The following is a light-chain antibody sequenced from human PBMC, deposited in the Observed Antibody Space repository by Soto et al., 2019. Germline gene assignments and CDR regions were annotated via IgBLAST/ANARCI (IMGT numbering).Light chain of an antibody. CDR2: DVS. V-gene: IGLV2-14*01. CDR1: SSDVGGYNY. CDR3: SSYTSGFYV. J-gene: IGLJ1*01. Sequence: QSALTQPASVSGSPGQSITISCTGTSSDVGGYNYVSWYQQHPGKAPKLMIYDVSDRPSGASNRFSGSKSGNTASLTISGLQAEDEADYYCSSYTSGFYVFGTGTKLTVL.